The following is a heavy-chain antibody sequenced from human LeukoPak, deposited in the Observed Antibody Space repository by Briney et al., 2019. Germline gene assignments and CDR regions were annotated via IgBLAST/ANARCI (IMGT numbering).Heavy chain of an antibody. V-gene: IGHV1-69*13. D-gene: IGHD6-19*01. Sequence: GASVKVSCKACGGTFSSYSISWVRQAPGQGLEWMGGIIPIFGTANYAQKFQGRVTITADESTSTAYMELSSLRSEDTAVYYCARDGSGAVAGFSVWSLPPLFDIWGQGTMVTVSS. CDR1: GGTFSSYS. CDR2: IIPIFGTA. J-gene: IGHJ3*02. CDR3: ARDGSGAVAGFSVWSLPPLFDI.